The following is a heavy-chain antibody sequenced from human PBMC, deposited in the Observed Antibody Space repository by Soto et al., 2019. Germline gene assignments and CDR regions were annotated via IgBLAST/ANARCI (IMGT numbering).Heavy chain of an antibody. V-gene: IGHV3-53*04. CDR2: VYSGGAT. CDR1: GFTVSSNY. J-gene: IGHJ4*02. D-gene: IGHD3-10*01. CDR3: VRGRYGSEIH. Sequence: EVRLVESGGGLVQPGGSLRLSCAASGFTVSSNYMTWVRQAPGKGLEWVSLVYSGGATHYAASVKGRFTISTHSSLNTLFLQMNSLRTEDTATYYCVRGRYGSEIHWGQGTKVTVSS.